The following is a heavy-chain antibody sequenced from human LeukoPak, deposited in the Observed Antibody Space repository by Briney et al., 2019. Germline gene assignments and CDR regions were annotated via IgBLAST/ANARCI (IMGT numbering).Heavy chain of an antibody. CDR2: ISSSSSYI. CDR1: GFTFDDYG. D-gene: IGHD3-10*01. Sequence: GGSLRLSCAASGFTFDDYGMSWVRQAPGKGLEWVSSISSSSSYIYYADSVKGRFTISRDNAKNSLYLQMNSLRAEDTAVYYCARDHPDYYGSGSHPDYWGQGTLVTVSS. V-gene: IGHV3-21*01. CDR3: ARDHPDYYGSGSHPDY. J-gene: IGHJ4*02.